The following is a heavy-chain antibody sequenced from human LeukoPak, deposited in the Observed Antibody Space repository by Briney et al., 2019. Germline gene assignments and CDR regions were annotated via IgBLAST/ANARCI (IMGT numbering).Heavy chain of an antibody. CDR2: ISATGDST. CDR3: ARDYYYGMDV. V-gene: IGHV3-23*01. Sequence: GGSLRLSCAASKFTFSSFAMSWVRQAPGKGLEWVSGISATGDSTYYTDSVKGRFTISRDNSKNTLYLQMNSLRAEDTAVYYCARDYYYGMDVWGQGTTITVSS. J-gene: IGHJ6*02. CDR1: KFTFSSFA.